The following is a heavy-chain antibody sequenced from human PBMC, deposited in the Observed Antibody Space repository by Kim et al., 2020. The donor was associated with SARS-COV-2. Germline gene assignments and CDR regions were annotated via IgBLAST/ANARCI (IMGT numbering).Heavy chain of an antibody. D-gene: IGHD3-10*01. Sequence: GGSLRLSCAASGVTFSSYAMSWVRQAPGKGLEWVSAISGSGGSTYYADSVKGRFTISRDNSKNTLYLQMNSLRAEDTAVYYCAKSPVLWFGGYYFDYWGQGTLVTVSS. CDR1: GVTFSSYA. V-gene: IGHV3-23*01. CDR3: AKSPVLWFGGYYFDY. CDR2: ISGSGGST. J-gene: IGHJ4*02.